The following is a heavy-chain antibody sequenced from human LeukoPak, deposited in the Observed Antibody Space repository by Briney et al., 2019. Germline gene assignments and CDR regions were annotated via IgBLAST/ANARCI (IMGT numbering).Heavy chain of an antibody. CDR1: GYTFTSYG. CDR2: INVYNGNT. J-gene: IGHJ4*02. V-gene: IGHV1-18*01. D-gene: IGHD4-23*01. CDR3: ARDRGRTVVTPGPFSSDY. Sequence: ASVKVSCKASGYTFTSYGISWVRQAPGQGLEWVGWINVYNGNTNYAQMLQGRVTMTTDTSTSTAYMELRSLRTDDTAVYYCARDRGRTVVTPGPFSSDYWGQGTLVTVSS.